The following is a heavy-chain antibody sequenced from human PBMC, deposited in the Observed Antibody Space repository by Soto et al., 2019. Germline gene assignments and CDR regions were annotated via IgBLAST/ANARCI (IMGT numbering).Heavy chain of an antibody. CDR3: AKDREGITIFGVVIINYGMDV. D-gene: IGHD3-3*01. J-gene: IGHJ6*02. Sequence: GGSLRLSCAASGFTFSSYGMHWVRQAPGKGLEWVAVISYDGSNKYYADSVKGRFTIPRDNSKNTLYLQMNSLRAEDTAVYYCAKDREGITIFGVVIINYGMDVWGQGTTVTVSS. V-gene: IGHV3-30*18. CDR2: ISYDGSNK. CDR1: GFTFSSYG.